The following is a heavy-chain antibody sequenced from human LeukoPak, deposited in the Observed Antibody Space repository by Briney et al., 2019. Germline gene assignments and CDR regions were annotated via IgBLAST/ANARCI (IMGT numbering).Heavy chain of an antibody. CDR1: GYNFTSYW. D-gene: IGHD2-15*01. CDR3: ARGRGYCSGGSCYWHWFDP. Sequence: GESLKISCKGSGYNFTSYWIGWVRQMPGKGLGWRGIIYHGDSDTRYSPSFQGQATISADKSISTAYLQWSSLKASDTAMYYCARGRGYCSGGSCYWHWFDPWGREPWSPSPQ. CDR2: IYHGDSDT. J-gene: IGHJ5*02. V-gene: IGHV5-51*01.